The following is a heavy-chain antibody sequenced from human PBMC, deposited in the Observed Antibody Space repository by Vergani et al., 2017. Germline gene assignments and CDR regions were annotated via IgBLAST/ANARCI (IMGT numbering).Heavy chain of an antibody. CDR2: IDYSGST. V-gene: IGHV4-39*07. J-gene: IGHJ4*02. CDR3: ARDKYYDSSGYYFDY. D-gene: IGHD3-22*01. CDR1: GGSISSSSYY. Sequence: QLQLQESGPGLVKPSETLSLTCTVSGGSISSSSYYWGWIRQPPGKGLEWIVSIDYSGSTYYNPSLKSRVTISVDTSKNQFSLKLSSVTAADTAVYYCARDKYYDSSGYYFDYWGQGTLVTVSS.